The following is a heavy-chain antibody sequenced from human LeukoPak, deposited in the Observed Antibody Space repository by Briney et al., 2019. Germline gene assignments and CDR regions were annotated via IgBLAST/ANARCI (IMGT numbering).Heavy chain of an antibody. CDR1: GGSFSGYY. CDR3: ARGLSSSGWYKHDY. V-gene: IGHV4-34*01. D-gene: IGHD6-19*01. J-gene: IGHJ4*02. Sequence: SETLSLTCAVYGGSFSGYYWSWLRQPPGKGLEWIGEINHSGSTNYNPSLKSRVTISIDTSKNQFSLKLSSVTAADTAVYYCARGLSSSGWYKHDYWGQGTLVTVSS. CDR2: INHSGST.